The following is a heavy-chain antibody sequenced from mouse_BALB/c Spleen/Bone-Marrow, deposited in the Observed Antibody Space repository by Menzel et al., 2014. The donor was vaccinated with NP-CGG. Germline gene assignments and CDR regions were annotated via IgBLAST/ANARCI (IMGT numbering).Heavy chain of an antibody. J-gene: IGHJ3*01. CDR2: IDPSDSET. CDR1: GYTFTDYW. Sequence: QVQLQQSGAELVKPGAPVKLSCKASGYTFTDYWMNWVKQRPGRGLEWIGRIDPSDSETHYNQKFKDEATLTVDKSSTTAYIQLGNLTSEDSAVYYCARTAYWGQGTLVTVSA. V-gene: IGHV1-69*02. CDR3: ARTAY.